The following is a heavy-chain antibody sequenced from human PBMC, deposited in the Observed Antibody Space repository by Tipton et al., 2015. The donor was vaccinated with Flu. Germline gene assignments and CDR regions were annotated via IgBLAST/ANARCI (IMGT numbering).Heavy chain of an antibody. CDR3: ARDVMAYDSAAYSY. CDR1: GFTVSSNY. V-gene: IGHV3-66*01. CDR2: IYRDGRT. J-gene: IGHJ4*02. Sequence: SGFTVSSNYMNWVRQAPGKGLEWVSIIYRDGRTYYADSVKGRFTISRDDSKNTLHLQMSSLRAEDTAVYYCARDVMAYDSAAYSYWGQGALVTVSS. D-gene: IGHD3-22*01.